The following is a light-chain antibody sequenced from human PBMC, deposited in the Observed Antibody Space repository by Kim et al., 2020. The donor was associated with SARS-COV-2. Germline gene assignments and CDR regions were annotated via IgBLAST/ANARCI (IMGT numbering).Light chain of an antibody. V-gene: IGLV6-57*04. CDR1: SGSIASNY. CDR3: QSYDSSNWV. Sequence: NFTLTQPHSVSESPGKTVTISCTRSSGSIASNYVQWYQQCPGSAPTTVIYEDNQRPSGVPDRFSGSIDSSSNSASLTISGLKTEDEADYYCQSYDSSNWVFGGGTQLTVL. J-gene: IGLJ3*02. CDR2: EDN.